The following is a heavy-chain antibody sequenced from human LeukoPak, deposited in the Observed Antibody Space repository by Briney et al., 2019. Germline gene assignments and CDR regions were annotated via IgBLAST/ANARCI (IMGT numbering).Heavy chain of an antibody. J-gene: IGHJ5*02. D-gene: IGHD6-19*01. CDR3: ARGAYNSVWS. V-gene: IGHV6-1*01. Sequence: SQTLSLTCALSGDSVSSNIAAWHWIRQSPSRGLEWLVRTYYRSKWSNDYAVSVQSRVTINPDTSKNQCSLQLNSVTPEDTAVYYCARGAYNSVWSWGEGTLVTVSS. CDR1: GDSVSSNIAA. CDR2: TYYRSKWSN.